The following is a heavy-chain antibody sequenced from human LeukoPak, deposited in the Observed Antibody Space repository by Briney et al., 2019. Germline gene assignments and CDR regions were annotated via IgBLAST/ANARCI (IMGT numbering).Heavy chain of an antibody. D-gene: IGHD3-22*01. Sequence: PGGSLRLSCAASGFTFSNYWMSWVLQAPGKGLEWLANINQDGSEIYYVDSVKGRFTISRDNGKNSLYLQINSLRADDTAVYYCARDQGSMIVVRPTNWYFDLWGRGTLVTVSS. CDR3: ARDQGSMIVVRPTNWYFDL. V-gene: IGHV3-7*01. CDR1: GFTFSNYW. J-gene: IGHJ2*01. CDR2: INQDGSEI.